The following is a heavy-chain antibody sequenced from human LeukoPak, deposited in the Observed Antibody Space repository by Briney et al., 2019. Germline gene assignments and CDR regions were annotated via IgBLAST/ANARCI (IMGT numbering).Heavy chain of an antibody. CDR3: ARDRYDPHIGSGRRMDV. V-gene: IGHV1-2*02. CDR1: GYTFTGYY. CDR2: INPNSGGT. J-gene: IGHJ6*02. Sequence: ASVKVSCKASGYTFTGYYMHWVRQAPGQGLEWMGWINPNSGGTIYAQKFQGRVTMTRDTSISTAYMELSRLRSDDTAVYYCARDRYDPHIGSGRRMDVWGQGTTVTVSS. D-gene: IGHD3-10*01.